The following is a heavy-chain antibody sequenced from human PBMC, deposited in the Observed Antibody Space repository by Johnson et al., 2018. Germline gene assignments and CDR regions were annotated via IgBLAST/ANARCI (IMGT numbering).Heavy chain of an antibody. V-gene: IGHV3-23*04. J-gene: IGHJ6*02. CDR2: ISGSGGST. CDR3: AGYCSGGSCYSDYYYYYGMDV. D-gene: IGHD2-15*01. Sequence: VQLVESGGGLVQPGGSLRLSCAASGFTFSSYAMTWVRQAPGKGLAWVSAISGSGGSTYYADSVKGRFTISRDNSKNTLYLQMNSRSAEDKSVYYCAGYCSGGSCYSDYYYYYGMDVGGQGTTVTVSS. CDR1: GFTFSSYA.